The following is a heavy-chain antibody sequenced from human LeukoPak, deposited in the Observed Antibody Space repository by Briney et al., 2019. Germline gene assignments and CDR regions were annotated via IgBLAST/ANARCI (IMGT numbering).Heavy chain of an antibody. CDR1: GFTVSSNY. V-gene: IGHV3-66*01. CDR2: IYSGGST. J-gene: IGHJ4*02. D-gene: IGHD5-12*01. CDR3: ASPGRWLRNDY. Sequence: GGSLRLSCAASGFTVSSNYMSWVRQAPGKGLEWVSVIYSGGSTYYADSVKGRFTISRDNSKNTLYLLMNSLRAEDTAVYYCASPGRWLRNDYWGQGTLVTVSS.